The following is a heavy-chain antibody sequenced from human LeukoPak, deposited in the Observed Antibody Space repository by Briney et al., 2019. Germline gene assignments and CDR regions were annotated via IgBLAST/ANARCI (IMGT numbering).Heavy chain of an antibody. CDR3: ATNTIFGVAPGYYYMDV. D-gene: IGHD3-3*01. V-gene: IGHV1-69*05. CDR1: GGTFSSYA. J-gene: IGHJ6*03. CDR2: IIPIFGTA. Sequence: ASVKVSCKASGGTFSSYAISWVRQAPGQGLEWMGGIIPIFGTANYAQKFQGRVTITTDESTSTAYMELSSLRSEDTAVYYCATNTIFGVAPGYYYMDVWGKGTTVTVSS.